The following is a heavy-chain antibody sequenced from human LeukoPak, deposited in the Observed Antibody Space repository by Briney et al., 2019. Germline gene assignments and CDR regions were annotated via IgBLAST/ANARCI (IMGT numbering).Heavy chain of an antibody. CDR3: ARLSEMLRGPEAIYYFEH. D-gene: IGHD3-10*01. J-gene: IGHJ4*02. Sequence: GGSLRLSCAASGFTFSSYSMNWVRQAPGKGLEWVSSISSSSYIYYADSVKGRFTISRHNAKNSLYLQMNSLRAEDTAVYYCARLSEMLRGPEAIYYFEHWGQGTLVTVSS. V-gene: IGHV3-21*01. CDR1: GFTFSSYS. CDR2: ISSSSYI.